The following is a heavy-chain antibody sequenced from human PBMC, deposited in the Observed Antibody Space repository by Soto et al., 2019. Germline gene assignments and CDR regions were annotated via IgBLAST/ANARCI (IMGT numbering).Heavy chain of an antibody. CDR3: AREDYDFWSGYLDRARRWFDP. D-gene: IGHD3-3*01. J-gene: IGHJ5*02. CDR1: GGSFSGYY. CDR2: INHSGST. V-gene: IGHV4-34*01. Sequence: NPSETLSLTCAVYGGSFSGYYWSWIRQPPGKGLEWIGEINHSGSTNYNPSLKSRVTISVDTSKNQFSLKLSSVTAADTAVYYCAREDYDFWSGYLDRARRWFDPWGQGTLVTVSS.